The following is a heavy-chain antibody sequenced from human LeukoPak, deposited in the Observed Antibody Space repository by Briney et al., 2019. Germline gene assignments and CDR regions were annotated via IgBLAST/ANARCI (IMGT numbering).Heavy chain of an antibody. CDR3: ARDVHGNYGSGWFDP. CDR2: IMPLFGTA. D-gene: IGHD4-11*01. CDR1: GGTFNNSA. Sequence: SVKVSCKTSGGTFNNSAIRVRQAPGQGLEWLGGIMPLFGTAGYAQKFQGRVTITKDESTRTVYLELTSLTSDDTAVYYCARDVHGNYGSGWFDPWGQGTLVSVSS. J-gene: IGHJ5*02. V-gene: IGHV1-69*05.